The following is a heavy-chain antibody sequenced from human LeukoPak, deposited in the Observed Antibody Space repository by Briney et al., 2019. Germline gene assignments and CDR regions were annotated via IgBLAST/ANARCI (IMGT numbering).Heavy chain of an antibody. J-gene: IGHJ3*02. CDR3: ARVGPDNDAFDI. Sequence: SETLSLTCAVYGGSFSGYYWSWIRQPPGKGLEWIGEINHSGSTNYNPSLKSRVTISVDTSKNQFSLKLSSVTAADTAVYYCARVGPDNDAFDIWGQGTMVTVSS. V-gene: IGHV4-34*01. CDR2: INHSGST. D-gene: IGHD3-22*01. CDR1: GGSFSGYY.